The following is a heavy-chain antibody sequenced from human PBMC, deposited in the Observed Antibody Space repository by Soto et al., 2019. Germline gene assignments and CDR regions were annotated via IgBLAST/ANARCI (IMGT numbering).Heavy chain of an antibody. D-gene: IGHD3-16*02. J-gene: IGHJ1*01. CDR2: INHSGST. Sequence: XATLALTCAVYGGSFSGYYWSWIRQPPGKGLEWIGEINHSGSTNYNPSLNSRVTISVDTSKNQFSLKLSSVTAADTAVYYCARAAIRGYQAPYQQWGQGTLVTVSS. CDR1: GGSFSGYY. CDR3: ARAAIRGYQAPYQQ. V-gene: IGHV4-34*01.